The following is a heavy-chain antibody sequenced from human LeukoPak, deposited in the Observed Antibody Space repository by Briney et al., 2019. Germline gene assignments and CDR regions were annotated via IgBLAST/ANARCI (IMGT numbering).Heavy chain of an antibody. CDR3: ARANTYGSYYFEY. CDR2: TFAGGTT. CDR1: GFRVSGDY. Sequence: GGSLRLSCAASGFRVSGDYVTWVRQPPGKGLEWISFTFAGGTTYYADSVKGRFTVSRDYSKNAVYLQMTTLRTEDTAVYFCARANTYGSYYFEYWGRGTLVAVSS. V-gene: IGHV3-66*01. D-gene: IGHD3-10*01. J-gene: IGHJ4*01.